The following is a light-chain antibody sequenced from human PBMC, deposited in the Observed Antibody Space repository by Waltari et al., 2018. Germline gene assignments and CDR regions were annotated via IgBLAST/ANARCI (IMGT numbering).Light chain of an antibody. CDR3: QQLNSYPLT. J-gene: IGKJ4*01. CDR1: QSISSW. V-gene: IGKV1-5*03. Sequence: DIQMTQSPSTLSASVGDRVTITCRASQSISSWLAWYQQIPGKAPKLLIYRASILESGVPLRFSGSGSGTEFTLTISSLQPDDFATYYCQQLNSYPLTFGGGTKVE. CDR2: RAS.